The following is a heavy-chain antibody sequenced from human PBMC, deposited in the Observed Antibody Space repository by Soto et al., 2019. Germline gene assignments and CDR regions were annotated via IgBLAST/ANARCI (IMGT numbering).Heavy chain of an antibody. CDR2: IYHSGST. J-gene: IGHJ5*02. CDR3: ARVAFDDYVHFSAS. D-gene: IGHD3-9*01. CDR1: GGSISSSNW. Sequence: TLSLTCAVSGGSISSSNWWSWVRQPPGKGLEWIGEIYHSGSTNYNPSLKSRITINPDTSKNQFSLLLNSVTPEDTAVYYCARVAFDDYVHFSASWGKGTLVTGSS. V-gene: IGHV4-4*02.